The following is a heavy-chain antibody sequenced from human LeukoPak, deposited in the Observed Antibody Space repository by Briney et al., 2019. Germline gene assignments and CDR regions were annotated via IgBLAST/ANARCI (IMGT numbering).Heavy chain of an antibody. D-gene: IGHD2/OR15-2a*01. V-gene: IGHV3-64D*09. Sequence: QPGGSLRLSCSAPGFTFTNYAMHWVRQPPGKGLEYVSAISSFGDSAYYADSLKGRFNISRDNSKNTLYLQMSSLRPEDTAVYFCVKGLSRSPYGMDVWGQGTTVTVSS. CDR3: VKGLSRSPYGMDV. J-gene: IGHJ6*02. CDR1: GFTFTNYA. CDR2: ISSFGDSA.